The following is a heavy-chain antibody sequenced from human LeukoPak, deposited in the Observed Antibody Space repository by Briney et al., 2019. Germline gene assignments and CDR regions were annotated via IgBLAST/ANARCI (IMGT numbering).Heavy chain of an antibody. Sequence: AGGSLRLSCAASGFTFSSYGMHWVRQAPGKGLEWVAVISYDGSNKYYADSVKGRFTISRDNSKNTLYLQMNSLRAEDTAVYYCAKEPGATNYYYYYGMDVWGQGTTVTVSS. CDR1: GFTFSSYG. V-gene: IGHV3-30*18. CDR2: ISYDGSNK. D-gene: IGHD1-26*01. CDR3: AKEPGATNYYYYYGMDV. J-gene: IGHJ6*02.